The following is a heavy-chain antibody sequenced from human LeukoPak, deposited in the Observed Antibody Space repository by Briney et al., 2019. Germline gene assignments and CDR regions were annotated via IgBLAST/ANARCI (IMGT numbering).Heavy chain of an antibody. D-gene: IGHD4-23*01. CDR3: STLRLDYGGDSDYYYGMDV. Sequence: KAGGSLRLSCAASGFNFVYAWMSWVRQAPGKGLEWVGRIKRKSDGGTIDYAAPVKGRFAISRDDSRNTLYLQMNSLKTEDTAVYHCSTLRLDYGGDSDYYYGMDVWGQGTTVTVSS. CDR2: IKRKSDGGTI. V-gene: IGHV3-15*01. CDR1: GFNFVYAW. J-gene: IGHJ6*02.